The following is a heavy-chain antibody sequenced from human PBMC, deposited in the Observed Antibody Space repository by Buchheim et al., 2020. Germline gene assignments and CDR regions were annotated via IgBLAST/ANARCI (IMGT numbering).Heavy chain of an antibody. CDR3: ASIQHYYGSGSYYSDYGMDV. CDR2: ISSSGSTI. J-gene: IGHJ6*02. Sequence: EVQLVESGGGLVQPGGSLRLSCAASGFTFSSYEMNWVRQAPGKGLEWVSYISSSGSTIYYADSVKGRFTILRDNAKNSLYLQMNSLRAEDTAVYYCASIQHYYGSGSYYSDYGMDVWGQGTT. D-gene: IGHD3-10*01. CDR1: GFTFSSYE. V-gene: IGHV3-48*03.